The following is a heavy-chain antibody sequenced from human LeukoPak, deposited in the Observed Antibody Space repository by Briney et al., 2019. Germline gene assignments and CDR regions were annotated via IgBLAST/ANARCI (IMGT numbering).Heavy chain of an antibody. CDR3: ARYVVYGSGKYYFDY. CDR2: INYSGRT. J-gene: IGHJ4*02. CDR1: GGSVSSTTYY. V-gene: IGHV4-39*01. D-gene: IGHD3-10*01. Sequence: SETLSLTCTVSGGSVSSTTYYWSWIRQPPGKGLEWIASINYSGRTCYNPSLKSRVTISVDTSENQFSLKLSSVTAADTAVYYCARYVVYGSGKYYFDYWGQGTLVTVSS.